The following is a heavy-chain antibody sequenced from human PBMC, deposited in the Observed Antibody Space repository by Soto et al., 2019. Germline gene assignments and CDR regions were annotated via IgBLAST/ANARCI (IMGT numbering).Heavy chain of an antibody. V-gene: IGHV3-23*01. J-gene: IGHJ5*01. CDR2: IGDSEGETT. Sequence: EVQLLESGGGLVQPGGSLRLSCAASGFTFSTYAMTWVRQAPGKGPEWVSRIGDSEGETTHYADSVKGRFTISRDNAKNTLYLQMNSLRVEDTAIYSCAKGYCGGGRCYDLDNWFASWGQGTRVTVSS. D-gene: IGHD2-15*01. CDR3: AKGYCGGGRCYDLDNWFAS. CDR1: GFTFSTYA.